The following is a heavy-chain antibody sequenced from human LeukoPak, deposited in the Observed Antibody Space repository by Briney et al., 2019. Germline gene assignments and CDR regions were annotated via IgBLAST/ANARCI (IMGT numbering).Heavy chain of an antibody. CDR2: ISSGGSTI. J-gene: IGHJ3*02. V-gene: IGHV3-11*01. CDR1: GFTFSNYY. CDR3: ARGCLLWFGELSSDLGAFDI. Sequence: GGSLRLSCAASGFTFSNYYMSWIRQAPGKGLKWVSYISSGGSTIYYADSVKGRFTISRDNAKNSLYLQMNSLRAEDTAVYYCARGCLLWFGELSSDLGAFDIWGQGTIVTVSS. D-gene: IGHD3-10*01.